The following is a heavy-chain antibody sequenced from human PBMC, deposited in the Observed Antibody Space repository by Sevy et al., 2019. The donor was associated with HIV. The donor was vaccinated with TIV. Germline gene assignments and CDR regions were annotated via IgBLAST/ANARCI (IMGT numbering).Heavy chain of an antibody. CDR3: SRSMEQQLDTFDI. CDR1: GAAIRDSSYY. CDR2: IYSYGET. V-gene: IGHV4-39*01. J-gene: IGHJ3*02. D-gene: IGHD6-13*01. Sequence: ETLSLTCTVSGAAIRDSSYYWAWIRQPPGKGLEWIGNIYSYGETYYNSSLKSRVTISVNTSKNQFSLSLTSVTAADTAIYFCSRSMEQQLDTFDIWGQGTMVTVSS.